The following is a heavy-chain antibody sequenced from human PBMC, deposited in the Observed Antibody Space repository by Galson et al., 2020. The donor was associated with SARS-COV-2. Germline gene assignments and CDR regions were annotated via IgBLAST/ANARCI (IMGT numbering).Heavy chain of an antibody. CDR1: GNRFTNYW. D-gene: IGHD2-21*01. V-gene: IGHV5-10-1*01. Sequence: HGESLKISCKDSGNRFTNYWISWVRQMPGKGLEWMGRIDPSDSYTDYSPSFQGHVTISFDKSITTAYLQWSGLKASDTAIYYCAKHDGFLSLVNYWGQGTLVTVSS. J-gene: IGHJ4*02. CDR3: AKHDGFLSLVNY. CDR2: IDPSDSYT.